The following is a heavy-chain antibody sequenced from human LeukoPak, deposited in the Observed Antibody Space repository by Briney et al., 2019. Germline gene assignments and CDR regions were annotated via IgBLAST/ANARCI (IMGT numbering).Heavy chain of an antibody. CDR1: GFTFSSYW. Sequence: GGSLRLSCAASGFTFSSYWMHWVRQAPGKGLVWVSRINSDGSSTSYADSVKGRFTISRDNAKNSLYLQMNSLRAEDTAVYYCARGSAAAGTYFDYWGQGTLVTVSS. CDR3: ARGSAAAGTYFDY. D-gene: IGHD6-13*01. J-gene: IGHJ4*02. V-gene: IGHV3-74*01. CDR2: INSDGSST.